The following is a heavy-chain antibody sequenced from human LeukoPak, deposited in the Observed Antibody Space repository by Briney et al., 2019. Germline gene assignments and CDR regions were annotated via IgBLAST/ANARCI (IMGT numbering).Heavy chain of an antibody. V-gene: IGHV4-4*07. CDR2: IYVTGST. CDR1: GGSIINYY. CDR3: ARGRVLPAAIGRIYYFDY. D-gene: IGHD2-2*02. Sequence: ASETLSLTCTVSGGSIINYYWSWIRQSAGTGLEWVGRIYVTGSTIYNPSLQSRLSMSVDTSKNQFSLRLTSVTAADTAVYYCARGRVLPAAIGRIYYFDYWGQGTLVTVSS. J-gene: IGHJ4*02.